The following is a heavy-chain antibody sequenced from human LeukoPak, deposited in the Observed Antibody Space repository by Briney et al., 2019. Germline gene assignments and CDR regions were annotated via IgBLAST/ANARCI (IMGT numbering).Heavy chain of an antibody. CDR3: GKGPQLGGGYHPDS. CDR1: GFTFSSYA. Sequence: GGCLRLSCVASGFTFSSYALTWVRQAPGKGLEWVSTITGSDDRTYYADSVKGRFTTSRDYAKNTLHLQLSSLRAEDTAIYYCGKGPQLGGGYHPDSWGQGTLVIVSS. D-gene: IGHD2-15*01. CDR2: ITGSDDRT. J-gene: IGHJ4*02. V-gene: IGHV3-23*01.